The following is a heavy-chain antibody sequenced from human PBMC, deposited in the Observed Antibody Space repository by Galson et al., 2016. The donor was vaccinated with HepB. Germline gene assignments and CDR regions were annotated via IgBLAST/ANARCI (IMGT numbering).Heavy chain of an antibody. Sequence: SLRLSCAVSVLTFSNSWVHWVRQGPGKGLVWVSSINVNGGTTKYADAAKGRFTISRDNAKNQFSLTLSSVTAADTAVYYCERAVNYYASGTYHENFDIWGQGTMVTVSS. J-gene: IGHJ3*02. V-gene: IGHV3-74*03. CDR3: ERAVNYYASGTYHENFDI. CDR1: VLTFSNSW. D-gene: IGHD3-10*01. CDR2: INVNGGTT.